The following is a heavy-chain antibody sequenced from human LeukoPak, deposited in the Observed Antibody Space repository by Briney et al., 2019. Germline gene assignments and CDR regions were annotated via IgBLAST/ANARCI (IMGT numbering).Heavy chain of an antibody. Sequence: SVKASCKASGGTFSSYAISWVRQAPGQGLEWMGRIIPILGIANYAQKFQGRVTITADKSTSTAYMELSSLRSEDTAVYYCARDGEKWFDPWGQGTLVTVSP. D-gene: IGHD5-24*01. CDR3: ARDGEKWFDP. CDR1: GGTFSSYA. J-gene: IGHJ5*02. CDR2: IIPILGIA. V-gene: IGHV1-69*04.